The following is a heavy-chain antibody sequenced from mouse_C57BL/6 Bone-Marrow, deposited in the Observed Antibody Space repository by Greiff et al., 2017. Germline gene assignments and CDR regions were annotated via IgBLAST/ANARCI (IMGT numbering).Heavy chain of an antibody. CDR3: ARAIDYDYEGGGFDY. V-gene: IGHV2-9-1*01. Sequence: LVAPSQSLSITCTVSGFSLTSYAISWVRQPPGKGLEWLGVIWTGGGTNYNSALKSRLSISKDNSKSQVFLKRNSLQTDDTARYFGARAIDYDYEGGGFDYWGQGTTLTVSA. CDR1: GFSLTSYA. CDR2: IWTGGGT. D-gene: IGHD2-4*01. J-gene: IGHJ2*01.